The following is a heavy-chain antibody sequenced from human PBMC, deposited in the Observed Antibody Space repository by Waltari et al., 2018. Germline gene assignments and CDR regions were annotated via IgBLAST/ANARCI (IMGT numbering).Heavy chain of an antibody. Sequence: EVQLVESGGGLVQPGGSLRLSCAASGVTFSIYEMNWVRQPPGQGLEWVSYISSSGGTVYYADAVKGRVSISRDNAKNSVYLQMNSLRAEDTAVYYCARNDYYETSGHDYWGQGTLVTVSS. J-gene: IGHJ4*02. V-gene: IGHV3-48*03. CDR1: GVTFSIYE. D-gene: IGHD3-22*01. CDR3: ARNDYYETSGHDY. CDR2: ISSSGGTV.